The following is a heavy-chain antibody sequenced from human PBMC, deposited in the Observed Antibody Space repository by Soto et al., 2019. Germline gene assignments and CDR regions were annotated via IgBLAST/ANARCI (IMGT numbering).Heavy chain of an antibody. V-gene: IGHV3-23*01. D-gene: IGHD6-19*01. CDR1: GFFFSSYT. CDR3: AKARDQQWVRLPFDY. J-gene: IGHJ4*02. Sequence: EVQLLESGGGLVQPGGSLRLSCVGSGFFFSSYTMTWVRQAPGKGLEWVSSFSATSANTYYADSVRGRFTISRDNSKNSLFLQMNSLTAADTAMYYCAKARDQQWVRLPFDYWGQGILVIVSS. CDR2: FSATSANT.